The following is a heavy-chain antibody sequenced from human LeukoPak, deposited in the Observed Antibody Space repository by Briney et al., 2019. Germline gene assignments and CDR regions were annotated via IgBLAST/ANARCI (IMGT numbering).Heavy chain of an antibody. CDR3: AKLYSGTRPPDY. J-gene: IGHJ4*02. V-gene: IGHV4-39*01. D-gene: IGHD3-10*01. Sequence: PSETLSLTCTVSGDXIRSSTYYWGWIRQPPGKGLEWIGSIYYSGRTYYNPSLKSRVTISVDTSNNQFSLKLSSVTAADTAVYYCAKLYSGTRPPDYWGQGALVTVSS. CDR1: GDXIRSSTYY. CDR2: IYYSGRT.